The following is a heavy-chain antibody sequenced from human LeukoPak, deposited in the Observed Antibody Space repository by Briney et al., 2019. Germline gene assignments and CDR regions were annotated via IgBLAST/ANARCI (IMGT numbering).Heavy chain of an antibody. V-gene: IGHV3-21*01. CDR3: ARDTGY. Sequence: PGGSLRLSCAASGVTFSGYSMNWVRQAPGKGLEWVSAITATSLHIYYADSVKGRFTISRDNAKNSLYLQMNSLRAEDTAVYYCARDTGYRGQGTLVTVSS. CDR1: GVTFSGYS. D-gene: IGHD1-14*01. J-gene: IGHJ4*02. CDR2: ITATSLHI.